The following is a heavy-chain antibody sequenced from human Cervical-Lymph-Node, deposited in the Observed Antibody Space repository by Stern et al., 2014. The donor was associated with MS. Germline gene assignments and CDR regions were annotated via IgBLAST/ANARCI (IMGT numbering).Heavy chain of an antibody. CDR2: IFPGGSDI. J-gene: IGHJ4*02. Sequence: EVQLVQSGPEVKRPGESLKISCQASGYTFTSYWIGWVRQMPGKGLEWIAIIFPGGSDIRYSPSFQGQVTISADKSSSTAYLHGNNLKASDTAIYYCARQRYFDYWGQGTLVTVSS. CDR1: GYTFTSYW. CDR3: ARQRYFDY. V-gene: IGHV5-51*01.